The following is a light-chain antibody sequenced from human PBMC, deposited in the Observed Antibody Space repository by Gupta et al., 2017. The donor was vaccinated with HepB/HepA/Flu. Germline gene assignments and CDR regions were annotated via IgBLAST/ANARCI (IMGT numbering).Light chain of an antibody. Sequence: EIVLTQSPDFQSVSPTEKVTISCRASQSIGRSLNWFQQKPGQSPKLLIKYVSESISGVPSRFSGSGSGTDFTLTINCLEADDAAVYYCHQSYTLPRTFGQGTKVEIK. CDR2: YVS. CDR3: HQSYTLPRT. V-gene: IGKV6D-21*02. CDR1: QSIGRS. J-gene: IGKJ1*01.